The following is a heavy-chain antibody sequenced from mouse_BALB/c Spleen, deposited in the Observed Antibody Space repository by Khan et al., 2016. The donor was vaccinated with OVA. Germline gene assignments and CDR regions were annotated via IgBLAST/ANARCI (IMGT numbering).Heavy chain of an antibody. V-gene: IGHV3-2*02. J-gene: IGHJ4*01. CDR2: ISYSGST. CDR3: ASAVSRYNYAMDY. Sequence: EVQLVESGPGLVKPSQSLSLTCTVTGFSITSDYVWNWIRQFPGNTLEWMGYISYSGSTNYNPSLKSRISITRDTYKHHFILQLNSVTTEDTATYNCASAVSRYNYAMDYWGQGTSVTVSS. D-gene: IGHD1-1*01. CDR1: GFSITSDYV.